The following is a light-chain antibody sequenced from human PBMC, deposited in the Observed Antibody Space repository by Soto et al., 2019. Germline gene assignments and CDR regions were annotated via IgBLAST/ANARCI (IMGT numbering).Light chain of an antibody. CDR3: QQYNNWGT. CDR1: QDVMYD. V-gene: IGKV3-15*01. CDR2: GAS. Sequence: EIVLTQSPAALSVSPGGRATLSCRASQDVMYDLAWYQQKPGQAPRLLIYGASTRATGIPARFSGSGSGTEFTLTISSLQSEDFAVYYCQQYNNWGTFGQGTKVEIK. J-gene: IGKJ1*01.